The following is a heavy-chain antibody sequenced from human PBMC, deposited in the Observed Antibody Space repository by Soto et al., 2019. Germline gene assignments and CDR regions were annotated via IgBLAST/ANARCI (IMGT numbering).Heavy chain of an antibody. D-gene: IGHD5-12*01. J-gene: IGHJ6*02. CDR3: ARVPQVEMATKRHYYYGMDV. CDR2: IWYDGSNK. CDR1: GFTFSSYG. Sequence: GGSLRLSCAASGFTFSSYGMHWVRQAPGKGLEWVAVIWYDGSNKYYADSVKGRFTISRDNSKNTLYLQMNSLRAEDTAVYYCARVPQVEMATKRHYYYGMDVWGQGTTVTVSS. V-gene: IGHV3-33*01.